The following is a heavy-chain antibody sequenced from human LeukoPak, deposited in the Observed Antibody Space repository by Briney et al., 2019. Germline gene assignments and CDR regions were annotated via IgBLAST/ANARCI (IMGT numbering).Heavy chain of an antibody. CDR2: IYYSGST. Sequence: SETLSLTCTVSGGSISSGDYYWSWIRQPPGKGLEWIGYIYYSGSTYYNPSLKSRVTISVDTSKNQFSLKLSSVTAADTAVYYCARHSITIFGVVPFDYWGQGTLVTVSS. D-gene: IGHD3-3*01. V-gene: IGHV4-30-4*01. CDR1: GGSISSGDYY. J-gene: IGHJ4*02. CDR3: ARHSITIFGVVPFDY.